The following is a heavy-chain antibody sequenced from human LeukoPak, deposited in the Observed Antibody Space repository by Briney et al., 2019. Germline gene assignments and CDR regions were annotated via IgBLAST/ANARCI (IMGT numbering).Heavy chain of an antibody. CDR1: GGSISSGNYY. D-gene: IGHD4-23*01. J-gene: IGHJ4*02. CDR2: VYTTVST. CDR3: ARGRADYGGD. V-gene: IGHV4-61*02. Sequence: SETLSLTCTVSGGSISSGNYYWSWIRQPAGKGLEWIGRVYTTVSTSHNPSLKSRVTISVETSKNQFSLKLSSVTAADTAVYYCARGRADYGGDWGQGTLVTVSS.